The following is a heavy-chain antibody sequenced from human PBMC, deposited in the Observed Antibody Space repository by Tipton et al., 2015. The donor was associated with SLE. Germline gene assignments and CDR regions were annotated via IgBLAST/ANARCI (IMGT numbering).Heavy chain of an antibody. V-gene: IGHV4-59*01. J-gene: IGHJ3*02. Sequence: TLSLTCTVSGGSISSYYWSWIRQPPGKGLEWIGYIYYSGSTNYNPSLKSRVTISVDTSKNQFSLKLSSVTAADTAVYYCARERVGAFDIWGQGTMVTVSS. CDR1: GGSISSYY. CDR3: ARERVGAFDI. CDR2: IYYSGST. D-gene: IGHD1-26*01.